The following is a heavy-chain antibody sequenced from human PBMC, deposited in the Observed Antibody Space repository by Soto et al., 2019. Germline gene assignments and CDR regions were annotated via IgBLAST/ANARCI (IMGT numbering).Heavy chain of an antibody. V-gene: IGHV3-48*02. Sequence: GGSLRLSCAASGFTFSSYSMNWVRQAPGKGLEWVSYISSSSSTIYYADSVKGRFTISRDNAKNSLYLQMNSLRDEDTAVYYCARDPAQLCIGEPRYYYYGMDVRGPGTTVNVSS. CDR2: ISSSSSTI. D-gene: IGHD3-10*01. CDR1: GFTFSSYS. CDR3: ARDPAQLCIGEPRYYYYGMDV. J-gene: IGHJ6*02.